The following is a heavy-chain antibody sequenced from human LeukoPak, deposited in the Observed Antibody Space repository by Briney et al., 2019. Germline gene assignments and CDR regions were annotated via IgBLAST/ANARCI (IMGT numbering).Heavy chain of an antibody. CDR3: ARSLWFESHGAFDI. D-gene: IGHD3-10*01. J-gene: IGHJ3*02. V-gene: IGHV3-53*01. CDR1: GFTVSSNY. Sequence: PGGSLRLSCAASGFTVSSNYMTWVRQAPGKGLEWVPVIYSGGITYYADSVKGRFTISRDNSKNTLYLQMNSLRAEDTAVYYCARSLWFESHGAFDIWGQGTMVTVSS. CDR2: IYSGGIT.